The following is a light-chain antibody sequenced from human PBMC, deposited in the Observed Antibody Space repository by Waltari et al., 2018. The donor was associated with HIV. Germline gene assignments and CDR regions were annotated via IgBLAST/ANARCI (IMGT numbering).Light chain of an antibody. CDR1: DSDFGLYKL. J-gene: IGLJ2*01. CDR2: DVD. CDR3: ASFTGDNTVI. V-gene: IGLV2-14*03. Sequence: AVTQPASVSGLPGQSTTLSCTGDDSDFGLYKLVSWYQQHSGRPPRLILYDVDSRASGVSDRFSGSMSGNTASLTISGLRAEDEGHYYCASFTGDNTVIFGGGTEVTVL.